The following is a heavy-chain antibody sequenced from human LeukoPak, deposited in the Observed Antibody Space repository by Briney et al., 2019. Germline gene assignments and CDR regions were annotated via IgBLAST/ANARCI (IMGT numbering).Heavy chain of an antibody. D-gene: IGHD6-19*01. CDR1: GYTFTGYY. J-gene: IGHJ4*02. CDR2: INPNSGGT. Sequence: GASAKVSCKASGYTFTGYYMHWVRQAPGQGLEWMGWINPNSGGTNYAQKFQGRVTMTRDTSISTAYMELSRLRSDDTAVYYCARDHQGQWLTFDYWGQGTLVTVSS. V-gene: IGHV1-2*02. CDR3: ARDHQGQWLTFDY.